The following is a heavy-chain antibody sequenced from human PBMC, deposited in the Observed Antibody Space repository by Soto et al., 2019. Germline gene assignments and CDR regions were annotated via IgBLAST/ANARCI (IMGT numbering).Heavy chain of an antibody. V-gene: IGHV4-30-4*01. CDR2: IYYSGST. Sequence: KASETLSLTCTVSGGSISSGDYYWSWIRQPPGKGLEWIGYIYYSGSTYYNPSLKSRVTISVDTSKNQFSLKLSSVTAADTAVYYCARDLVGYDYVWGKRAHWFDPWGQGTLVTVSS. CDR3: ARDLVGYDYVWGKRAHWFDP. D-gene: IGHD3-16*01. J-gene: IGHJ5*02. CDR1: GGSISSGDYY.